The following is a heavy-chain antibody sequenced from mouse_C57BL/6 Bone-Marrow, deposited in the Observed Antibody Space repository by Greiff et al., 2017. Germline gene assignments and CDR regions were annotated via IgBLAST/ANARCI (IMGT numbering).Heavy chain of an antibody. CDR1: GFTFSDYG. D-gene: IGHD1-1*01. V-gene: IGHV5-17*01. Sequence: EVNLVESGGGLVKPGGSLKLSCAASGFTFSDYGMHWVRQAPEKGLEWVAYISSGSSTIYYADTVKGRFTISRDNAKNTLFLQMTSLRSEDTAMYYCARGGTVVATGAMDYWGQGTSVTVSS. CDR2: ISSGSSTI. J-gene: IGHJ4*01. CDR3: ARGGTVVATGAMDY.